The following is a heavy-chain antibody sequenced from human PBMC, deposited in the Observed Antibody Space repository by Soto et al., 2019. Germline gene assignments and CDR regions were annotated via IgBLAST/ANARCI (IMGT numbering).Heavy chain of an antibody. J-gene: IGHJ5*02. Sequence: QVQLQQWGAGLLKPSETVSLTCAVYGGSFIGYYGTWIRQPPGKGLEWIGEINHSGSTHYNPSLKSRVTISADTSKDQFSLRLCSVTAADTAVYYCATLGHYDFWSGFRKGNWFDPWGQGTLVTVSS. V-gene: IGHV4-34*01. CDR3: ATLGHYDFWSGFRKGNWFDP. CDR1: GGSFIGYY. D-gene: IGHD3-3*01. CDR2: INHSGST.